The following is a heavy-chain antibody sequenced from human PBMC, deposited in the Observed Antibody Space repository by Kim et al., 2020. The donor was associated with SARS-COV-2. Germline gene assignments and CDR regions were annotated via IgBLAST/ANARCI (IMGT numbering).Heavy chain of an antibody. Sequence: YYNPSLESRVSISVDTSKNQFSLRLNSVTAADTAVYFCARTATYSLSYFDCWGQGTLVTVSS. D-gene: IGHD5-12*01. V-gene: IGHV4-30-2*05. CDR3: ARTATYSLSYFDC. J-gene: IGHJ4*02.